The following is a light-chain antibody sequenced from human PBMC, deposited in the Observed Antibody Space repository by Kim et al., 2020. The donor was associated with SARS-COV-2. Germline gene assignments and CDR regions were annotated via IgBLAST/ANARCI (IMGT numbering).Light chain of an antibody. CDR3: SSTSTSSTFVV. J-gene: IGLJ2*01. V-gene: IGLV2-14*03. Sequence: PGRAPQLMIFDVSSRPSGVSNRFSGSKPGNTASLTIPGLQAEDEADYYCSSTSTSSTFVVLGGGTQLTVL. CDR2: DVS.